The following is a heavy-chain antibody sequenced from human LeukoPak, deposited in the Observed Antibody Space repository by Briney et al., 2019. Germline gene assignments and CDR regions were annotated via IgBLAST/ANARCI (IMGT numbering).Heavy chain of an antibody. CDR1: GGTFSSYA. J-gene: IGHJ5*02. Sequence: ASVKVSCKASGGTFSSYAISWVRQAPGQRLEWMGWINAGNGNPKYSQEFQGRVTITRDTSASTAYMELRSLRSEDMAVYYCARGLIAGGFDPWGQGTLVTVSS. CDR3: ARGLIAGGFDP. V-gene: IGHV1-3*03. CDR2: INAGNGNP. D-gene: IGHD6-13*01.